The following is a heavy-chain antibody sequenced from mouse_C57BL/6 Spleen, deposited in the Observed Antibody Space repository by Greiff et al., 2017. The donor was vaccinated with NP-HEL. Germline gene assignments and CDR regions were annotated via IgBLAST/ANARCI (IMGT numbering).Heavy chain of an antibody. Sequence: EVQLVESGGGLVQPKGSLKLSCAASGFSFTTYAMNWVRQAPGKGLEWVARIRSKSNNYATYYADSVKDRFTISRDDSESMLYLQMNNLKTEDTAMYYCVRQYGSSEAWFAYWGQGTLVTVSA. J-gene: IGHJ3*01. D-gene: IGHD1-1*01. CDR3: VRQYGSSEAWFAY. V-gene: IGHV10-1*01. CDR2: IRSKSNNYAT. CDR1: GFSFTTYA.